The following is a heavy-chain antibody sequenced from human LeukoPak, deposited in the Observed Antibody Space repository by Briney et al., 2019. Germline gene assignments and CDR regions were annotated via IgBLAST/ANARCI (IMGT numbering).Heavy chain of an antibody. CDR1: GFTFSSYW. Sequence: QPGGSLRLSCAASGFTFSSYWMHWVRQAPGKGLAWVSRINSDGSSTGYADSVKGRFTITRDNARNSLFLQMNSLRAEDTAVYYCAREDGYCSGGNCYSYFDSWGQGTLVTVSS. J-gene: IGHJ4*02. CDR2: INSDGSST. D-gene: IGHD2-15*01. CDR3: AREDGYCSGGNCYSYFDS. V-gene: IGHV3-74*01.